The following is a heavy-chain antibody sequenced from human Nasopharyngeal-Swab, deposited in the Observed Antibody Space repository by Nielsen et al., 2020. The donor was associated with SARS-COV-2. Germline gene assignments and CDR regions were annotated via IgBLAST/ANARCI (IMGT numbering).Heavy chain of an antibody. CDR3: AKDLGVGYYDSSGYYSDAFDI. D-gene: IGHD3-22*01. Sequence: VRQAPGKGLEWVAVIPYDGSNKYYADSVKGRFTISRDNSKNTLYLQMNSLRAEDTAVYYCAKDLGVGYYDSSGYYSDAFDIWGQGTMVTVSS. J-gene: IGHJ3*02. CDR2: IPYDGSNK. V-gene: IGHV3-30*18.